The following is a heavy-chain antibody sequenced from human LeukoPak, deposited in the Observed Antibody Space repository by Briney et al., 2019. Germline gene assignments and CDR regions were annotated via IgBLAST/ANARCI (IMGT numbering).Heavy chain of an antibody. V-gene: IGHV1-2*02. Sequence: ASVKLSCKTSGYTFTDYNIDWVRQAPGQGLEWVGLINPKTGGTEYAQKFQGRVTVTRDTSINTAYMELTSLKSDDTAVYYCAKDVIGDRRVYIDHWGRGTAVTVSS. J-gene: IGHJ4*02. CDR1: GYTFTDYN. D-gene: IGHD4-17*01. CDR2: INPKTGGT. CDR3: AKDVIGDRRVYIDH.